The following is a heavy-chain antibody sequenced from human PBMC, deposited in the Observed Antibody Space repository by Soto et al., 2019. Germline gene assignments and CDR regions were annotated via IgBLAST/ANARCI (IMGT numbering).Heavy chain of an antibody. Sequence: SQTLSLTCAISGDSVSSNSAAWNWIRQSPSRGLEWLGRTYYRSKWYNDYAVSVKSRITINPDTSKNQFSLQLNSVTPEDTAVYYCARDWGLTGTTGDYYYYYGMDVWGQGTTVTLSS. CDR2: TYYRSKWYN. CDR1: GDSVSSNSAA. V-gene: IGHV6-1*01. D-gene: IGHD1-7*01. J-gene: IGHJ6*02. CDR3: ARDWGLTGTTGDYYYYYGMDV.